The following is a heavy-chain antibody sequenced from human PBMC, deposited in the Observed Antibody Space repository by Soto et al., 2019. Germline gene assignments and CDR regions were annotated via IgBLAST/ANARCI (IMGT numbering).Heavy chain of an antibody. CDR1: GFTFNNYA. CDR3: AKKGRSAVSGMNFDY. Sequence: GGSLRLSCAASGFTFNNYAMSWVRQAPGKGLEWVSTISGSGGSGSTYHADSVKGRFTISRDNSKNTLYLQMNSLRADDTAVYYCAKKGRSAVSGMNFDYWGQGTLVTVSS. CDR2: ISGSGGSGST. J-gene: IGHJ4*02. D-gene: IGHD6-19*01. V-gene: IGHV3-23*01.